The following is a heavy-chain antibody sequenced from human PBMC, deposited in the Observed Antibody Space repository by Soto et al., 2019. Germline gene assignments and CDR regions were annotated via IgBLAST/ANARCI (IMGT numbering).Heavy chain of an antibody. Sequence: GESLKISCKGSGYSFTSYWIGWVRQMPGKGLEWMGIIYPGDSDTRYSPSFQGQVTISADKSISTAYLQWSSLRDDDTAVYYCARAGREQQLDGDYFDSWGQGTLVTVSS. V-gene: IGHV5-51*01. D-gene: IGHD6-13*01. CDR1: GYSFTSYW. CDR2: IYPGDSDT. J-gene: IGHJ4*02. CDR3: ARAGREQQLDGDYFDS.